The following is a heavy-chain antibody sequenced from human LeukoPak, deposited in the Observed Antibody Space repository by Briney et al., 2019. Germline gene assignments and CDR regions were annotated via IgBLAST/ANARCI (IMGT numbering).Heavy chain of an antibody. CDR2: INQDGSEK. D-gene: IGHD3-3*01. J-gene: IGHJ6*03. CDR3: ARDHAFSYYYYYMDV. V-gene: IGHV3-7*01. Sequence: PGGSLRLSCAASGFIFSSYWMSWVRQAPGKGLEWVANINQDGSEKYYVDSVKGRFTISRDNAKNSLYLQMNSLRAGDTAVYYCARDHAFSYYYYYMDVWGKGTTVTVSS. CDR1: GFIFSSYW.